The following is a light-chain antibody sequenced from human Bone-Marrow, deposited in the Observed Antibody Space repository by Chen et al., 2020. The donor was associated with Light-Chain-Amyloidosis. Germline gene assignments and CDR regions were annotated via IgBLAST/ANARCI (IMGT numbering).Light chain of an antibody. CDR1: RSDLGAFNY. J-gene: IGLJ2*01. CDR2: DDS. Sequence: QSALTQPASESGSPGQSITSSCTGTRSDLGAFNYVTWYQQHPGNAPTVIIYDDSNRPSLVTTPLSGSKSGTSSSLSNSVLQSVDEAVYYCSSYSTSSTNVVFGGGTKLTVL. V-gene: IGLV2-14*03. CDR3: SSYSTSSTNVV.